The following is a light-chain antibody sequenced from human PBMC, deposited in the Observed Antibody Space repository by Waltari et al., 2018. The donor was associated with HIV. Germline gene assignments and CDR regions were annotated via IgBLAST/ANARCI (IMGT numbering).Light chain of an antibody. Sequence: QSVLTQPPSASGTPGQRVTISCSGSTSNIGSNPVNWYQQFPGMAPILLIYSNDQRPSGVPDRLSGSKSGTSASLAISGLQSEDEADYYCATWDDSLNGPWVFGGGTKLTVL. CDR1: TSNIGSNP. CDR3: ATWDDSLNGPWV. J-gene: IGLJ3*02. V-gene: IGLV1-44*01. CDR2: SND.